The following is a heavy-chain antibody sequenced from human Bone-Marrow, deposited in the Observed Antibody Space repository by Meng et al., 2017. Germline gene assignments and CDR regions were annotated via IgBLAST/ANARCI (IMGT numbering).Heavy chain of an antibody. CDR2: INPSGGAT. D-gene: IGHD4/OR15-4a*01. Sequence: QVQLVQSGAEVKKPGASVKVSCKASGYTFPNNPLHWVRQAPGQGLEWMGIINPSGGATPYAKRFQGRVTMTGDTSTSTVYMELSRLRSDDTAMYYCARDEDNAGAGKHLGDSWGQGTLVTVSS. J-gene: IGHJ4*02. V-gene: IGHV1-46*01. CDR3: ARDEDNAGAGKHLGDS. CDR1: GYTFPNNP.